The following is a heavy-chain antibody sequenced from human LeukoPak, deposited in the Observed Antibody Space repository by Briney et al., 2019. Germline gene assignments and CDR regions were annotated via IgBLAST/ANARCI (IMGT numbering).Heavy chain of an antibody. CDR1: GGSFSSYY. Sequence: SETLSLTCAVYGGSFSSYYWSWIRQPPGKGLEWIGEIKHSGSTNYNASLKCRVTISVDTSKNPFSLKLSSVTAADTAVYYCARGFPTHRWLQANNAFDIWGQGTMVTVSS. CDR2: IKHSGST. CDR3: ARGFPTHRWLQANNAFDI. D-gene: IGHD5-24*01. V-gene: IGHV4-34*01. J-gene: IGHJ3*02.